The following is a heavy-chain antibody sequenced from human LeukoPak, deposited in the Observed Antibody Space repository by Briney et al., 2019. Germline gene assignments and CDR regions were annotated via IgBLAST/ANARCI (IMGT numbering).Heavy chain of an antibody. Sequence: ASVKVSRKASGYTFTSYNINWVRQATGQGLEWMGWMNANSHNTGHAQKFQGRLTMTRNTSISTVYMELSSLRSEDTAVYYCARGHGEGSSSYGKADYWGQGTLVTVSS. CDR1: GYTFTSYN. CDR3: ARGHGEGSSSYGKADY. D-gene: IGHD5-18*01. CDR2: MNANSHNT. V-gene: IGHV1-8*01. J-gene: IGHJ4*02.